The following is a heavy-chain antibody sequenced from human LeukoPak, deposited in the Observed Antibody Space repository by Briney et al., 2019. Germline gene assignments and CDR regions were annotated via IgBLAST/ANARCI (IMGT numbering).Heavy chain of an antibody. Sequence: PGGSLRLSCAASGFTFSSYAMSWVRQAPGKGLEWVSAISGSGGSTYYADSVKGRFTISRDNSKNTLYLQMNSLRAEDTAVYYCAKDTLPMTRITMTVVVISYFDYWGQGTLVTVSS. CDR2: ISGSGGST. CDR3: AKDTLPMTRITMTVVVISYFDY. D-gene: IGHD3-22*01. CDR1: GFTFSSYA. V-gene: IGHV3-23*01. J-gene: IGHJ4*02.